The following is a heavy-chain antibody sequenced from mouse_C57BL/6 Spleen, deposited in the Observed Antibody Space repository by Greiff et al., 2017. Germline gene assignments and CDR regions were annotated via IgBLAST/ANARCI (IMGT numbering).Heavy chain of an antibody. V-gene: IGHV1-80*01. CDR3: ARKGYSNYDYAMDY. CDR2: IYPGDGDT. J-gene: IGHJ4*01. CDR1: GYAFSSYW. Sequence: QVQLQQSGAELVKPGASVKISCKASGYAFSSYWMNWVKQRPGKGLEWIGQIYPGDGDTNYNGKFKGKDTLTADKSSSTAYMQLSSLTSEDSAVYFCARKGYSNYDYAMDYWGQGTSVTVSS. D-gene: IGHD2-5*01.